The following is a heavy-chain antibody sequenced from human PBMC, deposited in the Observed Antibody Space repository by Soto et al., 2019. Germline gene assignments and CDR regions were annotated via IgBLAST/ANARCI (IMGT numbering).Heavy chain of an antibody. CDR2: VDHSGST. V-gene: IGHV4-38-2*01. D-gene: IGHD5-12*01. J-gene: IGHJ4*02. Sequence: PXETLSLSCVVSGYVITSGYYWGWIRQPPGKGLEWIGTVDHSGSTYYDPSLQGRVTISIDTSKNQFSLKLTSVTAADTALYYCARYFHTYSGPPIWGQGTLVTVSS. CDR1: GYVITSGYY. CDR3: ARYFHTYSGPPI.